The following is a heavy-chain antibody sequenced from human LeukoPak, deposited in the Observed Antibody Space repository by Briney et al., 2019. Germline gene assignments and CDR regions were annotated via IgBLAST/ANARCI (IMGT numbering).Heavy chain of an antibody. CDR2: ISGSGDNT. V-gene: IGHV3-23*01. Sequence: GGSLRLSCAASGFTFSSYAMSWVRQAPGKGLEWVSGISGSGDNTYYADSVKGRFTISRDNSKDTLYVQVNSLGTEDTAAYYCAKGSYYDSSGSFYFDYWGQGTLVTVSS. D-gene: IGHD3-22*01. J-gene: IGHJ4*02. CDR1: GFTFSSYA. CDR3: AKGSYYDSSGSFYFDY.